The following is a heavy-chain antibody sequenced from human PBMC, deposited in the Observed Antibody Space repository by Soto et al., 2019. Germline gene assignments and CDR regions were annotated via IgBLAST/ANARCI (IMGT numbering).Heavy chain of an antibody. Sequence: SETLSLTCAVYGGSFSGYYCSWIRQPPGKGLEWIGEINHSGSTNYNPSLKSRVTISVDTSKNQFSLKLSSVTAADTAVYYCARGLPKLLRYFDWSLYWFDPWGQGTLVTVSS. CDR1: GGSFSGYY. CDR3: ARGLPKLLRYFDWSLYWFDP. J-gene: IGHJ5*02. V-gene: IGHV4-34*01. CDR2: INHSGST. D-gene: IGHD3-9*01.